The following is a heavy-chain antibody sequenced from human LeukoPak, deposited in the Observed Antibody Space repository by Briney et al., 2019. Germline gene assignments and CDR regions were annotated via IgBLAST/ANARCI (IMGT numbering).Heavy chain of an antibody. CDR2: INTDGSTT. CDR3: TRGRSGGYLDY. CDR1: GFTFGTYW. J-gene: IGHJ4*02. V-gene: IGHV3-74*01. D-gene: IGHD4-23*01. Sequence: GGPLRLSCAASGFTFGTYWMHWVRQAPGEGLVWLSRINTDGSTTYYTDSVKGRFTFSRDNAKNTLYLQMNSLRAEDTAVYYCTRGRSGGYLDYWGQGTLVAVSS.